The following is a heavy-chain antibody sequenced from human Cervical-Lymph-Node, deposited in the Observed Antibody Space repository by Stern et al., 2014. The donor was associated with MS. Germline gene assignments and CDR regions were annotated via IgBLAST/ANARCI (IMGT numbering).Heavy chain of an antibody. Sequence: VQLVESGPGLVKPSETLSLTCTVSGGSISRSRYYWGWVRPTPGKRLEWIASIDYSGTINYSPYLKSRVSMSADTSNNQFSLSLNSVTVADTAVYYCARRYGTGLDYWGQGTLVTVSS. J-gene: IGHJ4*02. V-gene: IGHV4-39*01. CDR1: GGSISRSRYY. CDR3: ARRYGTGLDY. CDR2: IDYSGTI. D-gene: IGHD1-1*01.